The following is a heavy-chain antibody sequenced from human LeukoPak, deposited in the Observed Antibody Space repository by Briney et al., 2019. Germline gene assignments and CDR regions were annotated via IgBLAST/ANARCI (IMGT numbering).Heavy chain of an antibody. CDR2: IYYSGST. CDR1: GGSISSYY. J-gene: IGHJ4*02. V-gene: IGHV4-59*01. CDR3: ARAPWTTVAGSLYYFDY. D-gene: IGHD6-19*01. Sequence: SETLSLTCTVSGGSISSYYWSWIRQPPGKGLEWIGYIYYSGSTNYNPSLKSRVTISVDTSKNQFSLKLSSVTAADTAVYYCARAPWTTVAGSLYYFDYWGQGILVTVSS.